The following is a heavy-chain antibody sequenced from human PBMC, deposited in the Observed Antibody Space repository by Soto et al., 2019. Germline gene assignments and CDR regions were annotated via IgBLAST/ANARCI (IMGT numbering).Heavy chain of an antibody. Sequence: PSETLSLTCVVSGDSMITRSWWTWVRQSPEKGLKCIGEIYHSGRTDYNPSLKSRVTISVDKSKSQFSLQLTSVTAADTAVYFCARRTTVTRDWFDPWGQGTLVTVSS. J-gene: IGHJ5*02. CDR2: IYHSGRT. D-gene: IGHD4-17*01. V-gene: IGHV4-4*02. CDR3: ARRTTVTRDWFDP. CDR1: GDSMITRSW.